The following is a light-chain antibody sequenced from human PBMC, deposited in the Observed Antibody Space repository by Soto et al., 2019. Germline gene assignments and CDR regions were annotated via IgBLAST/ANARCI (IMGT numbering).Light chain of an antibody. V-gene: IGLV2-23*02. CDR3: CSYAGRFTPDYA. CDR2: AVS. J-gene: IGLJ1*01. Sequence: QSALTQPASVSGSPGQSISISCTGTSSDVGSFNLVSWYQQHPGKAPKLIIFAVSKRPSGVSNRFSGSKSGNTASLTISGLQAEDEADYYCCSYAGRFTPDYAFGTGTKLTVL. CDR1: SSDVGSFNL.